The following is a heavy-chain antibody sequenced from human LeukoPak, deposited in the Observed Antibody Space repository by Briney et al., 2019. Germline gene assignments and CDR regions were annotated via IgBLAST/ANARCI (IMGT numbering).Heavy chain of an antibody. CDR3: AKEVVSGGEFDY. V-gene: IGHV3-23*01. CDR2: ISGSGSGT. J-gene: IGHJ4*01. D-gene: IGHD2-8*02. Sequence: GGSLRLSCAASGFTVGSDAMSWVRQAPGKGLEWVSAISGSGSGTYYADSVKGRFTIARDNSKNTLSLQMNSLRAEDTAVYYCAKEVVSGGEFDYWGQGTLVTVST. CDR1: GFTVGSDA.